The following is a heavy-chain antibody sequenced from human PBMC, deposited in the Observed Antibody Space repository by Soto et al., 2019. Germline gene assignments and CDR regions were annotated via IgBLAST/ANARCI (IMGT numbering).Heavy chain of an antibody. CDR2: MYNTGST. J-gene: IGHJ6*02. D-gene: IGHD2-21*02. V-gene: IGHV4-59*01. CDR1: GGSISGYY. CDR3: ARDLWGYCGTDCYPLDV. Sequence: QVQLQESGPGLVKPSETLSLTCTVSGGSISGYYWSWIRQPPGKGLEWIGYMYNTGSTVYNPSFKRRVTMSVDTSKSQLSLRLNSVTAADTAVYYCARDLWGYCGTDCYPLDVWGQGTTVTVSS.